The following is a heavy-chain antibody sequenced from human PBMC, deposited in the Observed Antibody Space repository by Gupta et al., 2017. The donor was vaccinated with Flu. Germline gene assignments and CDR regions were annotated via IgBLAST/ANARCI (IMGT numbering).Heavy chain of an antibody. J-gene: IGHJ6*02. CDR1: GFTVSRKD. Sequence: EVQLVESGGGLVQPGGSLRLSCAASGFTVSRKDMSWVRQAPGKGLEWVSVIYSGGRTYDADSVKGRFAISRDNSKNTLYLQMNSLRVEDTAVYYCASLYNYGMDVWVQGTTVSVYS. CDR2: IYSGGRT. CDR3: ASLYNYGMDV. V-gene: IGHV3-66*02.